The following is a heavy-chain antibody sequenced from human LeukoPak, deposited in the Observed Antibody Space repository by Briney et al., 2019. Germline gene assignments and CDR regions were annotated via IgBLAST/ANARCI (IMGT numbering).Heavy chain of an antibody. J-gene: IGHJ3*02. CDR3: ATGEYAFDI. CDR2: INPSGGST. Sequence: ASVKVSCRASGYTFTSYYMHWVRQAPGQGLEWMGIINPSGGSTSYAQKFQGRVTMTSDTSTSTVYMELTSLRSEDTAVYYCATGEYAFDIWGQGTMVTVSS. CDR1: GYTFTSYY. V-gene: IGHV1-46*01.